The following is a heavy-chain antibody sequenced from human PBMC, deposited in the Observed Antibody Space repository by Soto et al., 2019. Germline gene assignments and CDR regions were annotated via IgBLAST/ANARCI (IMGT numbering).Heavy chain of an antibody. J-gene: IGHJ4*02. D-gene: IGHD3-9*01. CDR2: IYWDDSK. V-gene: IGHV2-5*02. CDR3: AHKGPEDWPLDY. Sequence: QTPLKESGPPLVGPTQTLTLTCAFPGFSLSTSGGGVGWFRQPPGKALGWLAVIYWDDSKHYSPSLRSRLTITKDTSKNQVVLTMTNMDPMDTGTYYCAHKGPEDWPLDYWGQGTLVTVSS. CDR1: GFSLSTSGGG.